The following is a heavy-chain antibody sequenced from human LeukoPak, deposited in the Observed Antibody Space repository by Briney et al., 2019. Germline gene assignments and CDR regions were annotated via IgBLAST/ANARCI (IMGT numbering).Heavy chain of an antibody. D-gene: IGHD3-10*01. CDR3: ARGGPRTYGSGSYSAFDP. CDR2: IIPIFGTA. Sequence: ASVKVSCKASGGTFSSYAISWVRQAPGQGLEWMGGIIPIFGTANYAQKFQGRVTITADKSTSTAYMELSSQRSEDTAVYYCARGGPRTYGSGSYSAFDPWGQGTLVTVSS. V-gene: IGHV1-69*06. CDR1: GGTFSSYA. J-gene: IGHJ5*02.